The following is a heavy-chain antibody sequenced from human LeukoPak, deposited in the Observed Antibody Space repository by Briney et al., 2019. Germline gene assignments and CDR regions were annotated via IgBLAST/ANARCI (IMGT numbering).Heavy chain of an antibody. CDR2: ISGSGGST. CDR1: GFTFSSYA. Sequence: PGGSLRLSCAASGFTFSSYAMSWVRQAPGKGLEWVSAISGSGGSTYYADSVKGQFTISRDNSKNTLYLQMNSLRAEDTAVYYCAKDLVWAAAVYGGVFDYWGQGTLVTVSS. CDR3: AKDLVWAAAVYGGVFDY. J-gene: IGHJ4*02. D-gene: IGHD6-13*01. V-gene: IGHV3-23*01.